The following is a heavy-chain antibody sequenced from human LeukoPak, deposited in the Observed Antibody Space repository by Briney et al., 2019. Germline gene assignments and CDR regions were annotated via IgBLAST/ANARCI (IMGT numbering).Heavy chain of an antibody. CDR3: ARGVQVLAARPYYFDY. CDR2: IYYSGST. V-gene: IGHV4-31*03. D-gene: IGHD6-6*01. CDR1: GGSISSGGYY. Sequence: PSETLSLTCTVSGGSISSGGYYWSWIRQHPGKGLEWIGYIYYSGSTYYNPSLKSRVTISVDTSKNQFSLKLSSVTAADTAVYYCARGVQVLAARPYYFDYWGQGTLVTVSS. J-gene: IGHJ4*02.